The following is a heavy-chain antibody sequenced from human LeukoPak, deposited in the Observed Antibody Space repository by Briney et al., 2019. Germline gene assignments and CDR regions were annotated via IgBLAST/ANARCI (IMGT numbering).Heavy chain of an antibody. J-gene: IGHJ5*02. CDR3: ARDTTNNWFGP. Sequence: SKTLSLTCTVSGGSISSYYWSWIRQPPGKGLEWIGYIYYSGSTNYNPSLKSRVTISVDTSKNQFSLKLSSVTAADTAVYYCARDTTNNWFGPWGQGTLVTVSS. V-gene: IGHV4-59*01. CDR1: GGSISSYY. CDR2: IYYSGST. D-gene: IGHD1-1*01.